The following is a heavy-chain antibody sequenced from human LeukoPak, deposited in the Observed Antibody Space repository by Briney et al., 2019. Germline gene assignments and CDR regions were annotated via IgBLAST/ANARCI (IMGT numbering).Heavy chain of an antibody. CDR3: ARVEYSSSWYNFDY. J-gene: IGHJ4*02. CDR2: INPNSGGT. V-gene: IGHV1-2*04. Sequence: ASVKVSCKASGYTFTSYYMHWVRQAPGQGLEWMGWINPNSGGTNYAQKFQGWVTMTRDTSISTAYMELSRLRSDDTAVYYCARVEYSSSWYNFDYWGQGTLVTVSS. D-gene: IGHD6-13*01. CDR1: GYTFTSYY.